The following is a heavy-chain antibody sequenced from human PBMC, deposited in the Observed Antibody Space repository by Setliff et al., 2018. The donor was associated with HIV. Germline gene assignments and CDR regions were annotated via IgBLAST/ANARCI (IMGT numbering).Heavy chain of an antibody. J-gene: IGHJ4*02. CDR3: ARMSVSAAVYFDS. Sequence: TLSLTCTVSGGSVSSSTTYYWGWIRQPPGKGLEWIGYIFNTGSTYYKSSLASRLTMSIDTSRNQFSLKLRSVTAADTAVFYCARMSVSAAVYFDSWGQGTLVTVSS. D-gene: IGHD6-25*01. CDR1: GGSVSSSTTYY. V-gene: IGHV4-30-4*08. CDR2: IFNTGST.